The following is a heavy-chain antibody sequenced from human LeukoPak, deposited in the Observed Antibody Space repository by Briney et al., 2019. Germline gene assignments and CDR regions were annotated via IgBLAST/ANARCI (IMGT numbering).Heavy chain of an antibody. Sequence: ASVKVSCKASGYTFTSYGISWVRQAPGQGLEWMGWISAYNGNTNYAQKLQGRVTMTTDTSTSTAYMELRSLRSDDTAVYYCARDRRLWFGELFYPEDYWGQGTLVTVSS. CDR1: GYTFTSYG. V-gene: IGHV1-18*04. D-gene: IGHD3-10*01. CDR3: ARDRRLWFGELFYPEDY. CDR2: ISAYNGNT. J-gene: IGHJ4*02.